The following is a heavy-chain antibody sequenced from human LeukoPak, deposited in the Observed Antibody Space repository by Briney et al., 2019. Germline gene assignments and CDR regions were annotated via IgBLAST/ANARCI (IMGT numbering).Heavy chain of an antibody. V-gene: IGHV4-30-4*01. CDR1: GGSISSGDYY. J-gene: IGHJ4*02. CDR2: IYYSGST. CDR3: ARSVEPGIFDY. D-gene: IGHD6-13*01. Sequence: PSETLSLTCTVSGGSISSGDYYWSWIRQPPGKGLEWIGYIYYSGSTYYNPSLKSRVTISVDTSKSQFSLKLSSVTAADTAVYYCARSVEPGIFDYWGQGTLVTVSS.